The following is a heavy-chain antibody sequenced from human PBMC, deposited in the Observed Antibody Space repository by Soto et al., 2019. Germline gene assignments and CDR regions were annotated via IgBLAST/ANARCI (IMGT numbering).Heavy chain of an antibody. D-gene: IGHD2-15*01. J-gene: IGHJ6*02. V-gene: IGHV4-61*01. CDR1: GGSVSIGSYY. CDR3: ARDELRVYCSGGSCYRNYYGMDV. Sequence: PSDTLSLTCTVSGGSVSIGSYYWSWIRHPPGKGLEWIGYIYYSGSTNYNPSLKSRVTISVDTSKNQFSLKLSSVTAADTAVYYCARDELRVYCSGGSCYRNYYGMDVWGQGITVTVSS. CDR2: IYYSGST.